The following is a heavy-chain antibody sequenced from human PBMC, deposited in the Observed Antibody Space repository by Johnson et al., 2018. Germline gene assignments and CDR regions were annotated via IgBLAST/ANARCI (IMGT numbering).Heavy chain of an antibody. CDR1: GGSISSYY. J-gene: IGHJ6*04. Sequence: QVQLQESGPGLVKPSETLSLTCTVSGGSISSYYWSWIRQPPGQGLEWIGYIYYSGSTNYNPPLKSRVTIAVDTSKNQFPLKLSSVTAADTAVYYCARAGGSTLLDGWGKGTTVTVSS. CDR3: ARAGGSTLLDG. CDR2: IYYSGST. V-gene: IGHV4-59*01. D-gene: IGHD3-10*01.